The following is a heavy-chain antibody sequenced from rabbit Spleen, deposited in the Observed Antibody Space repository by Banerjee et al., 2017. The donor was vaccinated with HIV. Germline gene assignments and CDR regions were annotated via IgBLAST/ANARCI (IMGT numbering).Heavy chain of an antibody. CDR1: GVSFSGDSY. CDR2: IDTGSSGFT. V-gene: IGHV1S40*01. D-gene: IGHD6-1*01. Sequence: QSLEESGGDLVKPGTSLTLTCIASGVSFSGDSYMCWVRQAPGKGLEWIACIDTGSSGFTYFASWAKGRFTISKTSSTTVTLQMTSLTAADTATYFCARGSNGGVIDYDYSIPLWGPGTLVTVS. CDR3: ARGSNGGVIDYDYSIPL. J-gene: IGHJ6*01.